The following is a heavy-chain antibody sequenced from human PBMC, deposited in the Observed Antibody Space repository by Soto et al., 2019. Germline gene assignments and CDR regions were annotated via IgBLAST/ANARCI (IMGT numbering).Heavy chain of an antibody. J-gene: IGHJ6*02. CDR3: ARSQCSSTSLEIDYYYYYGMDV. CDR1: GGTFSSYA. Sequence: QVQLVQSGAEVKKPGSSVKVSCKASGGTFSSYAISWVRQAPGQGLEWMGGIIPISGTANYAQKFQGRVTITADESTSTAYMELSSLRSEDTAVYYCARSQCSSTSLEIDYYYYYGMDVWGQGTRVTVSS. CDR2: IIPISGTA. D-gene: IGHD2-2*01. V-gene: IGHV1-69*01.